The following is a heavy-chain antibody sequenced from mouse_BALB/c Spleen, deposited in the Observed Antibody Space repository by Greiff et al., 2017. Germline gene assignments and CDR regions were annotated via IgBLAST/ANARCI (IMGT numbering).Heavy chain of an antibody. Sequence: EVKLQESGPGLVKPSQSLSLTCTVTGYSITSDYAWYWLRQLPGNLLEWMGYISYSGSTSYNPSLKSIISITRDTSKNQFFLQLNSVTTEDTATYYCARSGDYCDYWGQGTTRTVAS. CDR1: GYSITSDYA. J-gene: IGHJ2*01. CDR3: ARSGDYCDY. CDR2: ISYSGST. D-gene: IGHD4-1*01. V-gene: IGHV3-2*02.